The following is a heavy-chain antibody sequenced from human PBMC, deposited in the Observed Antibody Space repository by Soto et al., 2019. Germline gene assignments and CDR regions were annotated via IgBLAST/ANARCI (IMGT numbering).Heavy chain of an antibody. D-gene: IGHD1-7*01. J-gene: IGHJ6*02. Sequence: SGKVSCKASGFTFTSSAVQWVRQARGQRLEWIGWIVVGSGNTNYAQKFQERVTITRDMSTSTAYMELSSLRSEDTAVYYCAGHWNYRPYYYYGMDVWGQGTTVTVSS. CDR3: AGHWNYRPYYYYGMDV. CDR2: IVVGSGNT. V-gene: IGHV1-58*01. CDR1: GFTFTSSA.